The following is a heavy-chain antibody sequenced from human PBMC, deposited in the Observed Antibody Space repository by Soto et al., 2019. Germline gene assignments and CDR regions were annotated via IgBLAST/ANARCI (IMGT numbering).Heavy chain of an antibody. V-gene: IGHV1-69*01. CDR1: GGSFSSFS. CDR3: TSVDSNGYYPQNHY. D-gene: IGHD3-22*01. CDR2: IIPILGTA. J-gene: IGHJ4*02. Sequence: QVILAQSGAEVKTPGSSVKVSCKVSGGSFSSFSINWVRQAPGQRFEWMGGIIPILGTANFTQKFQDRVTSTADEYTATAYMPLSSVTSEDTAFYYCTSVDSNGYYPQNHYWGPGTQVTVSS.